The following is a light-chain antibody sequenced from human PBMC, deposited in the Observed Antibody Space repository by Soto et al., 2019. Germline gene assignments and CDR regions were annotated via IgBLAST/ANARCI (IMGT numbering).Light chain of an antibody. CDR3: CSYAAGQTLV. J-gene: IGLJ2*01. CDR1: SSDVGGYEY. V-gene: IGLV2-11*01. Sequence: QSVLTQPRSVSGSPGQSDTISCSGTSSDVGGYEYVSWYQQHPGKAPTLIIYHVAQRPSGVPDRFSASKSGTTASLTISGLQAEDEAEYFCCSYAAGQTLVFGGGTKLTVL. CDR2: HVA.